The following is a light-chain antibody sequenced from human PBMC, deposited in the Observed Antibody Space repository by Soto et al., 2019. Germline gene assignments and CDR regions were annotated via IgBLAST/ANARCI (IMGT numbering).Light chain of an antibody. CDR1: QSVTGDY. CDR2: DAS. CDR3: QQYGDSPFT. Sequence: EIVLTQSPVTLSLSPGETATLSCRASQSVTGDYLGWYQQKPGQAPRLLIYDASSRVTGIPDRFSGSGSGTDFSLTISRLEPEDFAVYYCQQYGDSPFTFGPGTKVDV. J-gene: IGKJ3*01. V-gene: IGKV3-20*01.